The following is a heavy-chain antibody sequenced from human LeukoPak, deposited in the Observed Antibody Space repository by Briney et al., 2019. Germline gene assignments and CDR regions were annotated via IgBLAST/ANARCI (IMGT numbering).Heavy chain of an antibody. CDR2: ISSSSSYI. Sequence: GGSLRLSCAASGFSFSSYTMNWVRQAPGKGLEWVSSISSSSSYIYYADSLKGRFTISRDNAKNSLYLQMNSLRGEDTAVYYCARDGRRRDYCDSGSCYWYFDLWGRGTLVTVSS. J-gene: IGHJ2*01. CDR1: GFSFSSYT. CDR3: ARDGRRRDYCDSGSCYWYFDL. D-gene: IGHD2-15*01. V-gene: IGHV3-21*01.